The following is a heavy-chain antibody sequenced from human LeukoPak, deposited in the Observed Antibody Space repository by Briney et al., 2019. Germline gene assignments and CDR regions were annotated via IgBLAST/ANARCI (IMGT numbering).Heavy chain of an antibody. CDR2: ISWNSGSI. J-gene: IGHJ3*02. CDR1: GFTFDDYA. D-gene: IGHD3-10*01. V-gene: IGHV3-9*03. Sequence: GRSLRLSCAASGFTFDDYAMHWVRQAPGKGLEWVSGISWNSGSIGYADSVKGRFTISRDNAKNSLYLQMNSLRAEDMALYYCAKDRRAYYYGSGSYYNPLVDAFDIWGQGTMVTVSS. CDR3: AKDRRAYYYGSGSYYNPLVDAFDI.